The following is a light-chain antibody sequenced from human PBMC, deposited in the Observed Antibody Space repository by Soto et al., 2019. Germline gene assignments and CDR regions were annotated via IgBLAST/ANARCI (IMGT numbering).Light chain of an antibody. J-gene: IGLJ1*01. CDR1: SSDVGGYNY. CDR3: SSYAGSNTPYV. Sequence: QSALTQPPSASGSPGQSVIISCTGTSSDVGGYNYVSWYQQPPGKAPKLMIYEVSKRPSGVPDRFSGSKSGNTASLTVSGLQAEDEADYYCSSYAGSNTPYVFGTGTKLTVL. V-gene: IGLV2-8*01. CDR2: EVS.